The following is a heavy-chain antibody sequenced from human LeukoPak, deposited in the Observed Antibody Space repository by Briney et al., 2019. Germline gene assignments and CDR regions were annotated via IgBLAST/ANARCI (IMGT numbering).Heavy chain of an antibody. CDR3: AAVEVGALSDAFDI. V-gene: IGHV1-58*01. J-gene: IGHJ3*02. CDR1: GFTFTSSA. CDR2: IVVGSGNT. D-gene: IGHD1-26*01. Sequence: SGKVSCKASGFTFTSSAVQWVRQARGQRLEWIGWIVVGSGNTNYAQKFQERVTITRDMSTSTAYMELSSLRSEDTAVYYCAAVEVGALSDAFDIWGQGTMVTVSS.